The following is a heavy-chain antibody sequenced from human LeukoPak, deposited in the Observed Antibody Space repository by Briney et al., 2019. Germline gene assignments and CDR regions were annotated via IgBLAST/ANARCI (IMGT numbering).Heavy chain of an antibody. CDR3: ARQRCSGGSCYSKAPDAFDI. CDR1: GGSISSSSYY. V-gene: IGHV4-39*01. CDR2: IYYSGST. D-gene: IGHD2-15*01. J-gene: IGHJ3*02. Sequence: PSETLSLTCTVSGGSISSSSYYWGWIRRPPGKGLEWIGSIYYSGSTYYNPSLKSRVTISVDTSKNQFSLKLSSVTAADTAVYYCARQRCSGGSCYSKAPDAFDIWGQGTMVTVSS.